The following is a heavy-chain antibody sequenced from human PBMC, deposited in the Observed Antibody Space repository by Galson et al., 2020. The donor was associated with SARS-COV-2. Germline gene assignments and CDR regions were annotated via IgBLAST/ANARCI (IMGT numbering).Heavy chain of an antibody. Sequence: ASVKVSCKASGYTFSGHYMHWVRLATGQGLEWMGRINPNSGDTDVAQKFQGRVTMTTDTSLTTAYMELSRLTSNDTAVYYCTRGSKSSTFYLFDPWGQGTLVTVSS. J-gene: IGHJ5*02. V-gene: IGHV1-2*06. D-gene: IGHD3-10*01. CDR2: INPNSGDT. CDR1: GYTFSGHY. CDR3: TRGSKSSTFYLFDP.